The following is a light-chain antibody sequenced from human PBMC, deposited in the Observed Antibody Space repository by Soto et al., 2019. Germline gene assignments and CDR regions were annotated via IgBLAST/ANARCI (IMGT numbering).Light chain of an antibody. Sequence: QSALTQPASVSGSPGQSITIFCTGTISDIGGFNFVSWYQQHPGKVPKLLIYDVTYRPSGVSDRFSGSKSGNTASLTITGLQAEDEADYYCNSFRRGVTELVFGGGTKLTVL. J-gene: IGLJ2*01. CDR1: ISDIGGFNF. CDR2: DVT. CDR3: NSFRRGVTELV. V-gene: IGLV2-14*03.